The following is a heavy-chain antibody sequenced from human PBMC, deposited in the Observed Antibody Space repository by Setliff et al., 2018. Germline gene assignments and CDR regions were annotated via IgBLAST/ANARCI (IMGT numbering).Heavy chain of an antibody. J-gene: IGHJ4*02. CDR2: VYYSGTA. CDR1: GGSISSDY. V-gene: IGHV4-59*01. CDR3: ARGGTYRYFDY. Sequence: PSETLSLTCTVSGGSISSDYWSWIRQPPGKGLEFIGYVYYSGTANYDPSLKSRVTMSVDTSKNQFSLKLRSVIAADTAVYYCARGGTYRYFDYWGQGTLVTVSS.